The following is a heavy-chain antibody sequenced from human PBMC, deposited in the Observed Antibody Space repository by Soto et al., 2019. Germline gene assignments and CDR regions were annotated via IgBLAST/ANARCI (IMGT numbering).Heavy chain of an antibody. Sequence: SVKVSCKASGGTFSSYAISWVRQAPGQGLEWMGGIIPIFGTANYAQKFQGRVTITADESTSTAYMELSSLRSEDTAVYYCARGISTRIPGLYYYGMDVWGQGTTVTVSS. J-gene: IGHJ6*02. CDR1: GGTFSSYA. CDR3: ARGISTRIPGLYYYGMDV. V-gene: IGHV1-69*13. CDR2: IIPIFGTA. D-gene: IGHD3-22*01.